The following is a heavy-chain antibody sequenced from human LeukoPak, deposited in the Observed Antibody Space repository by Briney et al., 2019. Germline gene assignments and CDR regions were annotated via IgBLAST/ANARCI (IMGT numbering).Heavy chain of an antibody. CDR3: ASWVGSSYNDY. J-gene: IGHJ4*02. CDR2: ISGYNGNT. Sequence: ASVKVSCKASGYTFTSYYMHWVRQAPGQGLEWMGWISGYNGNTHYAQRFQGRVTMTTDTSTSTAYMELRSLRSDDTAMYYCASWVGSSYNDYWGQGTLVTVSS. CDR1: GYTFTSYY. V-gene: IGHV1-18*04. D-gene: IGHD1-14*01.